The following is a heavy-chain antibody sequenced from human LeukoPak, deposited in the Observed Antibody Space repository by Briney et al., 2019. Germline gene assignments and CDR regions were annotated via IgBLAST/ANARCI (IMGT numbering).Heavy chain of an antibody. CDR3: ARVSSITMIIKYYFDY. V-gene: IGHV4-34*01. J-gene: IGHJ4*02. CDR1: GGSFSGYY. CDR2: INHSGST. D-gene: IGHD3-22*01. Sequence: SETLSLTCAVYGGSFSGYYWSWIRQPPGKGLEWIGEINHSGSTNYNPSLKSRVTISVDTSKNQLSLKLSSVTAADTAVYYCARVSSITMIIKYYFDYWGQGTLVTVSS.